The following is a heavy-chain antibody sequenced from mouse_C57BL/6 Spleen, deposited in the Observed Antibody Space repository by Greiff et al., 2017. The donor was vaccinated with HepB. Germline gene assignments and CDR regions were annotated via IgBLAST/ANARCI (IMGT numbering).Heavy chain of an antibody. J-gene: IGHJ4*01. V-gene: IGHV5-16*01. CDR3: AREGAPYDGPPMDY. Sequence: EVHLVESEGGLVQPGRSMKLSCTASGFTFSDYYMAWVRQVPEKGLEWVANINYDGSSTYYLDSLKSRFIISRDNAKNILYLQMSSLKSEDTATYYCAREGAPYDGPPMDYWGQGTSVTVSS. D-gene: IGHD2-3*01. CDR1: GFTFSDYY. CDR2: INYDGSST.